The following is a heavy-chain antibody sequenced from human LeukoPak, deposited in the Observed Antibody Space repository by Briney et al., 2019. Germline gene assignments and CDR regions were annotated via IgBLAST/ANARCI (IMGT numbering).Heavy chain of an antibody. D-gene: IGHD3-10*01. V-gene: IGHV3-30*03. CDR3: ARGHEMSMVRGVSFDY. J-gene: IGHJ4*02. CDR1: GFTFSSYG. Sequence: GGSLRLSCAASGFTFSSYGMHWVRQAPGKGLEWVAVISYDGSNKYYADSVKGRFTISRDNSKNTLYLQMNSLRAEDTAVYYCARGHEMSMVRGVSFDYWGQGTLVTVSS. CDR2: ISYDGSNK.